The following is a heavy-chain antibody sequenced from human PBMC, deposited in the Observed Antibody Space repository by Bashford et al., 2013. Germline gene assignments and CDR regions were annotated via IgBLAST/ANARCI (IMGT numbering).Heavy chain of an antibody. V-gene: IGHV1-46*01. CDR2: INPSGGST. CDR3: ARDHSWGTFGGVIGFDY. Sequence: ASVKVSCKASGYTFTSYYMHWVRQAPGQGLEWMGIINPSGGSTSYAQKFQGRVTMTRDTSTSTVYMELSSLRSEDTAVYYCARDHSWGTFGGVIGFDYWGQGTLVTVSS. J-gene: IGHJ4*02. D-gene: IGHD3-16*02. CDR1: GYTFTSYY.